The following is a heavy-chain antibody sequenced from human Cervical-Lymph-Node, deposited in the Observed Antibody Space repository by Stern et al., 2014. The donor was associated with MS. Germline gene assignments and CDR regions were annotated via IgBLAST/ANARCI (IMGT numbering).Heavy chain of an antibody. CDR2: IYYSGNS. V-gene: IGHV4-59*01. CDR3: ARDDGYSGYDS. D-gene: IGHD5-12*01. CDR1: GGSISTYY. Sequence: QLQLQESGPGLVKPSDTLSLTCLISGGSISTYYWSWVRQPPGKGLEWIGYIYYSGNSNYNPSLKSRVAMSVDTSKNQFSLKLGPVTAADTAVYYCARDDGYSGYDSWGQGTLVTVSS. J-gene: IGHJ4*02.